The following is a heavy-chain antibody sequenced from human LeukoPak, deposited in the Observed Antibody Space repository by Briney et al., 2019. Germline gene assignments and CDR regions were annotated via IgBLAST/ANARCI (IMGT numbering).Heavy chain of an antibody. J-gene: IGHJ4*02. CDR1: GGTFTSYA. CDR2: IIPIIGTT. CDR3: ARAYYYGSGSALSIDY. Sequence: ASVKVSCKASGGTFTSYAISWVRQAPGQGLEWMGGIIPIIGTTNYAQKFQGRVTITADESTSTAYMELRRLRSEDTAVYYCARAYYYGSGSALSIDYRGQGTLVTVSS. D-gene: IGHD3-10*01. V-gene: IGHV1-69*13.